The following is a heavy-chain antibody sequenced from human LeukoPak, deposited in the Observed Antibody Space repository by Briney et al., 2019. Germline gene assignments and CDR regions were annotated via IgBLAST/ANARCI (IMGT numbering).Heavy chain of an antibody. J-gene: IGHJ4*02. CDR2: ISGSGDNT. D-gene: IGHD4-17*01. Sequence: PGGSQRLSCSGSGFAFSGFAMGWVRQAPGKGLEWVSSISGSGDNTYYADSVDGRFIVSRDNTKNTLYLQMNSLRAEDTALYYCARGRGGDYVPSRFDYWGQGTLVTVSS. V-gene: IGHV3-23*01. CDR1: GFAFSGFA. CDR3: ARGRGGDYVPSRFDY.